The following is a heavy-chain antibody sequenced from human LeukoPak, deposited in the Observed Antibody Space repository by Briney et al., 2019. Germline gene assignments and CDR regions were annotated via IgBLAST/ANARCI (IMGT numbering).Heavy chain of an antibody. D-gene: IGHD1-26*01. J-gene: IGHJ4*02. Sequence: ASVKVSCKASGYTFTVYYIHWVRQAPGQGLELMGWINANSGVTNYAQKFQGRVTMTRDTSISTAYMELRSLRSDDTALYYCARHVKWELLYWGQGTLDAVSS. V-gene: IGHV1-2*02. CDR3: ARHVKWELLY. CDR1: GYTFTVYY. CDR2: INANSGVT.